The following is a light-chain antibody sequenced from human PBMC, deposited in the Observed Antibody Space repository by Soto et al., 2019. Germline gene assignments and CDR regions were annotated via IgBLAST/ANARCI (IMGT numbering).Light chain of an antibody. Sequence: EIVLTQSPGTLSLSPWERATLSCRASQSVSSSYLAWYQQKPGPAPRLLIYGASSRATGIPDRFSGSGSGTDFTLTISRLEPEDFAVYYCQQYGSSPWTFGQGTKVDI. CDR3: QQYGSSPWT. J-gene: IGKJ1*01. CDR1: QSVSSSY. V-gene: IGKV3-20*01. CDR2: GAS.